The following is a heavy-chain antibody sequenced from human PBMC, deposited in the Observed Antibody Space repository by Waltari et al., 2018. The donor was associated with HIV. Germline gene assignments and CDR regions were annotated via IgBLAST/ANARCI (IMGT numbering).Heavy chain of an antibody. CDR1: GGSFSDYY. J-gene: IGHJ5*01. V-gene: IGHV4-34*02. Sequence: QVQLKQWGAGLLKPSETLSLTCAIYGGSFSDYYWSWIRQAPGKGLEWIGEMKQSGNAYYTPSLKSRVTISLDMAKKQVSLKISSVTAADTGVYFCARTGAVVVEEWKRKFNWFDYWSQGTPVIVSS. CDR3: ARTGAVVVEEWKRKFNWFDY. D-gene: IGHD2-21*01. CDR2: MKQSGNA.